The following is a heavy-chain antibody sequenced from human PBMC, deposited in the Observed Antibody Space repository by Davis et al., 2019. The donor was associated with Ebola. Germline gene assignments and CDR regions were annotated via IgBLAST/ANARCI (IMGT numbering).Heavy chain of an antibody. D-gene: IGHD3-3*01. Sequence: PGGSLRLSCAASGFTFSSYAMHWVRQAPGKGLEWVAVISYDGSNKYYADSVKGRFTISRDNSKNTLYLQMNSLRAEDTAVYYCARDLRWWLLEWLDYYYMDVWGKGTTVTVSS. J-gene: IGHJ6*03. CDR3: ARDLRWWLLEWLDYYYMDV. CDR2: ISYDGSNK. CDR1: GFTFSSYA. V-gene: IGHV3-30-3*01.